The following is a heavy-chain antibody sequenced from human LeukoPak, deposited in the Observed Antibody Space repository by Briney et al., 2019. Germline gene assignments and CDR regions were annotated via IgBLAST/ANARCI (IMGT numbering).Heavy chain of an antibody. Sequence: GGSLRLSCAASGFTLTSYAMSWVRQAPGKGLHWVSTISASGRTPYYADSVKGRFTISRDTSKNTLYLQLNTLGADDTAVYYCAKDLFAHGWGLYYFDYWGQGTLVTVSS. J-gene: IGHJ4*02. V-gene: IGHV3-23*01. D-gene: IGHD6-19*01. CDR2: ISASGRTP. CDR1: GFTLTSYA. CDR3: AKDLFAHGWGLYYFDY.